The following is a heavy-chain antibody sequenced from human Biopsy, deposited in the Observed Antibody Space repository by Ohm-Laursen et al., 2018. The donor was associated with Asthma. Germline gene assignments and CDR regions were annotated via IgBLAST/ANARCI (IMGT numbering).Heavy chain of an antibody. J-gene: IGHJ4*02. CDR3: AREGVAGTHIED. CDR1: RFTYE. Sequence: SMRLSCAASRFTYEMHWVRQAPGKGLEWVAVISYDGSSIYYADSVKGRLTISRDNSKNTLSLQMNSLTAEDTAVYYCAREGVAGTHIEDWGQGTLVTVSS. V-gene: IGHV3-30-3*01. CDR2: ISYDGSSI. D-gene: IGHD6-19*01.